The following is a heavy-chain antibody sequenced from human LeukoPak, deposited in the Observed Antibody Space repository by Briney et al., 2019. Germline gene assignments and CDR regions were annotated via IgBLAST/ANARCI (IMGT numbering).Heavy chain of an antibody. V-gene: IGHV3-33*01. CDR1: GFTSMNYG. Sequence: PGRSLRLSCAASGFTSMNYGMHWVRQAPGKGLEWVAVIWYDGSNKYYGDSVKGRFTISRDNSKSTMYLQMNSVTAEDTAVYYCARGLLDRSAYFEDWGQGTLVTVSS. J-gene: IGHJ4*02. CDR2: IWYDGSNK. CDR3: ARGLLDRSAYFED. D-gene: IGHD3-16*01.